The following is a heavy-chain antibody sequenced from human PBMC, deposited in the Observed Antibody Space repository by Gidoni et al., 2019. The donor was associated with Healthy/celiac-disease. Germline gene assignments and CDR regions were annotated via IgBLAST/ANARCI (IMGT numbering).Heavy chain of an antibody. V-gene: IGHV4-59*08. D-gene: IGHD6-19*01. CDR1: GGSISSYY. CDR3: ARLRAVAGTGYYYYYYGMDV. CDR2: IYYSGST. Sequence: QVQLQESGPGLVKPSETLSLTCTVSGGSISSYYWSWIRQPPGKGLEWIGYIYYSGSTNYNPSLKSRVTISVDTSKNQFSLKLSSVTAADTAVYYCARLRAVAGTGYYYYYYGMDVWGQGTTVTVSS. J-gene: IGHJ6*02.